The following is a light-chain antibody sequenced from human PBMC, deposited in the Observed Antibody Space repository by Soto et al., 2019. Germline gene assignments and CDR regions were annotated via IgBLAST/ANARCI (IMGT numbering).Light chain of an antibody. CDR1: QSVSSN. J-gene: IGKJ1*01. CDR2: GAS. CDR3: QQYNHGWT. Sequence: EIVMTQSPATLSVSPGEGATLSCRASQSVSSNLAWFQQTPGQAPRLLIYGASTRATDIPVRFSCSGSGTDFTLTISSLQSADFAVYYCQQYNHGWTFGQGNKVEIE. V-gene: IGKV3-15*01.